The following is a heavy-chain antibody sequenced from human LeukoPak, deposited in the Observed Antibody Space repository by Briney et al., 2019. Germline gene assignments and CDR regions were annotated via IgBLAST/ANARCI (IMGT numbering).Heavy chain of an antibody. CDR3: ARAGLWDYSDSSGYHNAAFDV. CDR2: INPNSGGT. CDR1: EYIFTDDY. V-gene: IGHV1-2*02. Sequence: ASVKVSCKPSEYIFTDDYMHWVRQTPGQGLEWMGWINPNSGGTRYPQKFQGRVSMTRDTPISASYMELSRLRSDDTAVYYCARAGLWDYSDSSGYHNAAFDVWGQGTMVTVSS. D-gene: IGHD3-22*01. J-gene: IGHJ3*01.